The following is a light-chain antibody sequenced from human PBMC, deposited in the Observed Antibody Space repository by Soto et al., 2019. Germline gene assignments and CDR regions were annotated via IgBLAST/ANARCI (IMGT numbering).Light chain of an antibody. CDR1: QSVSSSY. CDR2: GAS. Sequence: EIVLTQSPGTLSLSPGERDTLSCRASQSVSSSYLAWYQQKPGQAPRLLIYGASSRATGIPDRFSGSGSGTDFTLAINRLEPEDFAVYYCQQYDGSITFGGGTKVEIK. J-gene: IGKJ4*01. CDR3: QQYDGSIT. V-gene: IGKV3-20*01.